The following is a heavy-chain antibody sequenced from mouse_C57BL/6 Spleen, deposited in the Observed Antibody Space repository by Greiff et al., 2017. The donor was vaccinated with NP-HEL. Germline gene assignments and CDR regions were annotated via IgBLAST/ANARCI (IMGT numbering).Heavy chain of an antibody. V-gene: IGHV1-55*01. CDR2: IYPGSGST. D-gene: IGHD3-3*01. CDR3: YREGLGQYSLYS. J-gene: IGHJ2*01. CDR1: GYTFTSYW. Sequence: QVQLQQSGAELVKPGASVKMSCKASGYTFTSYWITWVKQRPGQGLEWIGDIYPGSGSTNYNEKFKSKATLTVDTSSSTAYMQLSSLTSEDSAISSCYREGLGQYSLYSWLQGTTLTVSS.